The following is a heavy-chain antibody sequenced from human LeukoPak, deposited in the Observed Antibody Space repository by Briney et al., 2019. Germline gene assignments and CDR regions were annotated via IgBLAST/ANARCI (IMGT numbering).Heavy chain of an antibody. CDR3: ARDSGNRPDSSGYSFDY. Sequence: GASVKVSCKASGGTFSSYAISWVRQAPGQGLEWMGGIIPIFGTANYAQKFQGRVTITADKSTSTAYMELSSLRSEDTAVYYCARDSGNRPDSSGYSFDYWGQGTLVTVSS. V-gene: IGHV1-69*06. CDR1: GGTFSSYA. J-gene: IGHJ4*02. D-gene: IGHD3-22*01. CDR2: IIPIFGTA.